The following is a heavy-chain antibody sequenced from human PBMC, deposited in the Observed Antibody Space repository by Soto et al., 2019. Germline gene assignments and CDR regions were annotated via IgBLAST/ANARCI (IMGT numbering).Heavy chain of an antibody. V-gene: IGHV1-69*02. CDR2: IIPILGIA. Sequence: GASVKVSCKASGGTFSSYTISWVRQAPGQGLEWMGRIIPILGIANYAQKFQGRVTITADKSTSTAYMELSSLRSEDTAVYYCARSRIAVAGSSWFDPWGQGTLVTVSS. D-gene: IGHD6-19*01. J-gene: IGHJ5*02. CDR1: GGTFSSYT. CDR3: ARSRIAVAGSSWFDP.